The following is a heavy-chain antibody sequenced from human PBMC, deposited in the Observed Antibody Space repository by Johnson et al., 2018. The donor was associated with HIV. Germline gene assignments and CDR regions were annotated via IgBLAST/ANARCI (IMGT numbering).Heavy chain of an antibody. Sequence: QVHLVESGGGVVQPGRYLRLSCAASGFTFSSYGMHWVRQAPGKGLEWVAVISYDGSNKYYADSVKGRFTISRDNSMNTLYLQMNSLTIDDTAVYYCASGLGIVGATRSAFDIWGQGTMVTVSS. CDR1: GFTFSSYG. CDR2: ISYDGSNK. D-gene: IGHD1-26*01. V-gene: IGHV3-30*03. J-gene: IGHJ3*02. CDR3: ASGLGIVGATRSAFDI.